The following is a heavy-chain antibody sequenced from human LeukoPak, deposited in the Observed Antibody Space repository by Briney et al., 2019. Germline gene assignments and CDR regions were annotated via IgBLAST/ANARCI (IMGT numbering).Heavy chain of an antibody. CDR3: ARVRSTSCYLFDY. J-gene: IGHJ4*02. V-gene: IGHV1-2*04. D-gene: IGHD2-2*01. CDR1: GYTFTGYY. Sequence: ASVKVSCKASGYTFTGYYMHWVRQAPGQGLEWMGWINPNSGGTNYAQKFQGWVTMTRDTSISTAYMELSRLRSDDTAVYYCARVRSTSCYLFDYWGQGTLVTVSS. CDR2: INPNSGGT.